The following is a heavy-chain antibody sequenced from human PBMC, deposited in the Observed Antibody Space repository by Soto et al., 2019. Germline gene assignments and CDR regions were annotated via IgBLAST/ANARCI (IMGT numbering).Heavy chain of an antibody. CDR1: GGSISGGYYY. J-gene: IGHJ6*02. V-gene: IGHV4-30-4*01. Sequence: SETRSLTCSGSGGSISGGYYYLSWIRQAPGKGLEWIGNIYYSGNSYCNPSLKSRLIISIDTYKNQFSLKVGSVNAADTAVYYRASSSLYGIDVWGQASTVT. CDR3: ASSSLYGIDV. CDR2: IYYSGNS.